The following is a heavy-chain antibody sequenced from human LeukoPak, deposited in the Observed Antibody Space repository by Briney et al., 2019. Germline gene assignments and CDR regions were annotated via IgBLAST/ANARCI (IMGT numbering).Heavy chain of an antibody. CDR3: ARGYSSENFDY. D-gene: IGHD6-25*01. J-gene: IGHJ4*02. CDR2: IYYSGST. V-gene: IGHV4-59*12. CDR1: GGSISSYY. Sequence: PSETLSLTCTVSGGSISSYYWSWLRQPPGKGLEWIGYIYYSGSTNYNPSLKSRVTISVDTSKNQFSLKLSSVTAADTAVYYCARGYSSENFDYWGQGTLVTVSS.